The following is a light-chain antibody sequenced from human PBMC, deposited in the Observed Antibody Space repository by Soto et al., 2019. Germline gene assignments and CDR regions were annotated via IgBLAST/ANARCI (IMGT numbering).Light chain of an antibody. V-gene: IGLV2-14*03. CDR1: SSAVGGYNY. CDR2: DVS. CDR3: SSYTSSSTYV. J-gene: IGLJ1*01. Sequence: QSVLTQPASVSGSPGQSITISCSGTSSAVGGYNYVFWYQHHPGKAPKLMIYDVSNRPSGVSNRFSGSKSGNTASLTISGLQAEDEADYYCSSYTSSSTYVFGTGTKVTVL.